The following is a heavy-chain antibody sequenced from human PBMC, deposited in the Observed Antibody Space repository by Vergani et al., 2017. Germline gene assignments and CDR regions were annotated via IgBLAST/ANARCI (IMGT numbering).Heavy chain of an antibody. CDR1: GFTFSSYS. CDR3: ARAPSDTWYYYYMDV. J-gene: IGHJ6*03. V-gene: IGHV3-21*01. CDR2: ISSSSSYI. D-gene: IGHD5-18*01. Sequence: EVQLVESGGGLVKPGGSLRLSCAASGFTFSSYSMNWVRQAPGKGLEWVSSISSSSSYIYYADSVKGRFTISRDKAKNSLYLKMNSLRDEDTAVYYCARAPSDTWYYYYMDVWGKGTTVTVSS.